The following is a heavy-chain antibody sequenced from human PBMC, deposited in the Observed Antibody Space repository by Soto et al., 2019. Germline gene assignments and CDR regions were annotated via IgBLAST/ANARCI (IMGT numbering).Heavy chain of an antibody. J-gene: IGHJ4*02. CDR1: GGSISSSSYY. CDR3: ARPYYYDSSGYDGYYFDY. CDR2: IYYSGST. Sequence: QLQLQESGPGLVKPSETLSLTCTVSGGSISSSSYYWGWIRQPPGKGLEWIGSIYYSGSTYYNPSLKWRVTISVDTSKHQFSLTLSSVTAADTAVYYCARPYYYDSSGYDGYYFDYWGQGTLVTVSS. V-gene: IGHV4-39*01. D-gene: IGHD3-22*01.